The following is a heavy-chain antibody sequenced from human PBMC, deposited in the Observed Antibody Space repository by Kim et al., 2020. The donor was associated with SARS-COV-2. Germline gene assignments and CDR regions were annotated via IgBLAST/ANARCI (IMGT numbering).Heavy chain of an antibody. D-gene: IGHD3-9*01. J-gene: IGHJ3*02. CDR2: IKQDGSEK. CDR1: GFTFSSYW. Sequence: GGSLRLSCAASGFTFSSYWMSWVRQAPGKGLEWVANIKQDGSEKYYVDSVKGRFTISRDNAKNSLYLQMNSLRAEDTAVYYCARAGGNYDILTGYYNRDAFDIWGQGTMVTVSS. V-gene: IGHV3-7*03. CDR3: ARAGGNYDILTGYYNRDAFDI.